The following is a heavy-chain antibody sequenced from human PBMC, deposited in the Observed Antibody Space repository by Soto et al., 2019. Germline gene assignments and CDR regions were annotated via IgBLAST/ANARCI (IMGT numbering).Heavy chain of an antibody. CDR3: ARGSYYLDP. CDR2: IYHSGST. J-gene: IGHJ5*02. Sequence: QLQLQESGSGLVKPSQTLSLTCAVSGGSISSGGYSWSWIRQPPGKGLEWIGYIYHSGSTYYNPSLKSRVTISVDRSKNQFSLKLSSLTAADTAVYYCARGSYYLDPWGQGTLVTVSS. V-gene: IGHV4-30-2*01. D-gene: IGHD1-26*01. CDR1: GGSISSGGYS.